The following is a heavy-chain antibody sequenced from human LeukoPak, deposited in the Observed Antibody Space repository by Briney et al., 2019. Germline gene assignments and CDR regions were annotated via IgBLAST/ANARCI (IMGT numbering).Heavy chain of an antibody. Sequence: GGSLRLSCAASGFTFSSYDMNWVRHAAGKGLDWVSAIRASGDNTFYADSVKGRFTISRDNSLNILYLQINSLRAEDTAVYYCARAGFRGYGGLLDKWGQGALVTVSS. V-gene: IGHV3-23*01. CDR3: ARAGFRGYGGLLDK. CDR1: GFTFSSYD. D-gene: IGHD5-12*01. J-gene: IGHJ4*02. CDR2: IRASGDNT.